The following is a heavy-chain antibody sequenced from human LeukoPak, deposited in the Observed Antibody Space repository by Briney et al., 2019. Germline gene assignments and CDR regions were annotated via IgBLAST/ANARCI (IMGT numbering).Heavy chain of an antibody. CDR2: ISSSSSYI. CDR3: ARDSGHSGYDLDY. V-gene: IGHV3-21*01. CDR1: GFTFSSYS. D-gene: IGHD5-12*01. J-gene: IGHJ4*02. Sequence: GGSLGLSCAASGFTFSSYSMNWVRQAPGKGLEWVSSISSSSSYIYYADSVKGRFTISRDNAKTSLYLQMNSLRAEDTAVYYCARDSGHSGYDLDYWGQGTLVTVSS.